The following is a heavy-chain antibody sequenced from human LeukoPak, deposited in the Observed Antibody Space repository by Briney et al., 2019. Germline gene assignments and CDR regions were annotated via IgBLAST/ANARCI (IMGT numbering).Heavy chain of an antibody. D-gene: IGHD4-17*01. J-gene: IGHJ4*02. V-gene: IGHV4-34*01. Sequence: SETLSLTCAVYGGSFSGYYWSWIRQPPGKGLEWIGEINHSGSTNYNPSLKSRVTISVDTSKNQFSLKLSSVTAADTAVYYCAKQRVLRKLRLSADDDYWGQGTLVTVSS. CDR3: AKQRVLRKLRLSADDDY. CDR2: INHSGST. CDR1: GGSFSGYY.